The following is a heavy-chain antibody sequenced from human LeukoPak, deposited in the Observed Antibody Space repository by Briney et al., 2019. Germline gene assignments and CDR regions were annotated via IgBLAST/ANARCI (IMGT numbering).Heavy chain of an antibody. Sequence: GGSLRLSCAASGFTFSSYSMNWVRQAPGKGLEWVSSISSSSSYIYYADSVKGRFTISRDNARNSLYLQMNSLRAEGTAVYYCARAYAGYSSGCSLYWGQGTLVTVSS. CDR3: ARAYAGYSSGCSLY. V-gene: IGHV3-21*01. CDR1: GFTFSSYS. D-gene: IGHD6-19*01. J-gene: IGHJ4*02. CDR2: ISSSSSYI.